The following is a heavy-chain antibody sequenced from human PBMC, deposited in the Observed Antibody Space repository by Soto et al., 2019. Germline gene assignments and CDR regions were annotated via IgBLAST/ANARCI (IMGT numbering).Heavy chain of an antibody. D-gene: IGHD2-15*01. V-gene: IGHV4-59*01. CDR1: GGSISNYH. CDR3: ARLSCSGGSCYHVTWFDP. CDR2: IYYSGST. Sequence: SETLSLTCSVSGGSISNYHWSWIRQPPGKGLEWIGYIYYSGSTDYNPSLRSRVTISVDTSKNQFSLRLRSATAADTALYYCARLSCSGGSCYHVTWFDPWGQGTLVTVSS. J-gene: IGHJ5*02.